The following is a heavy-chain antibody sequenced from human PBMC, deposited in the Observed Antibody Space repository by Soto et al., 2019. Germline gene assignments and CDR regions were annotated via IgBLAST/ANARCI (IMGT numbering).Heavy chain of an antibody. D-gene: IGHD4-17*01. CDR3: ARPLLYGDYDYYFDY. CDR2: IYPGDSDT. CDR1: GYSFTSYW. Sequence: GAEVKKPGESLQISCKGSGYSFTSYWIGWVRQMPGKGLEWMGIIYPGDSDTRYSPSFQGQVTISADKSIRTAYLQWSRLKASDTAMYYCARPLLYGDYDYYFDYWGQGTLVTVSS. J-gene: IGHJ4*02. V-gene: IGHV5-51*03.